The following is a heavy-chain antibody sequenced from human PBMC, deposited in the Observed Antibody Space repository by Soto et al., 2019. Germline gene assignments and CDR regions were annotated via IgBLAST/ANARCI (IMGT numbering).Heavy chain of an antibody. V-gene: IGHV3-53*02. CDR2: LYSGGNT. J-gene: IGHJ4*02. CDR3: ARPGSLGGSLDY. CDR1: GFAVSGNY. Sequence: EVQLVETGGGLIQPGGSLRLSCAASGFAVSGNYMTWVRQAPGKGLEWVSVLYSGGNTYYADSVKGRFTISRDNSKNTLYLQMNSLRAEDTAVYYCARPGSLGGSLDYWGQGTLVTVSS. D-gene: IGHD2-15*01.